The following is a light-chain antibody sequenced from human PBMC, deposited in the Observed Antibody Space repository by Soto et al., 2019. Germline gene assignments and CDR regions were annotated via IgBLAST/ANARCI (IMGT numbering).Light chain of an antibody. J-gene: IGLJ2*01. V-gene: IGLV2-8*01. CDR3: SSYAGSNSVL. CDR2: EVS. Sequence: QSALTQPPSASGSPGQSLTISCTGTSSDVGGYNYVSWYQQHPGKAPKLMIYEVSKRSSGVPDRFSGSKSGNTASLTVSGLQADDEADYYCSSYAGSNSVLFGGGTKVTVL. CDR1: SSDVGGYNY.